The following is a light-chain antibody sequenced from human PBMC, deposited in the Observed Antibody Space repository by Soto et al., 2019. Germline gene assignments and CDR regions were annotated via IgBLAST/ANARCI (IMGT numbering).Light chain of an antibody. CDR1: QSISGY. J-gene: IGKJ1*01. CDR3: QQSYSTPWT. CDR2: GTS. Sequence: DIQMTQSPSSLSGSAGDRVTITCRASQSISGYLNWYQQKPGKASKVLMYGTSILQTGVSSRISGSGSGTDFTLTINSLQPEDFATYYCQQSYSTPWTFGQGTKVEIK. V-gene: IGKV1-39*01.